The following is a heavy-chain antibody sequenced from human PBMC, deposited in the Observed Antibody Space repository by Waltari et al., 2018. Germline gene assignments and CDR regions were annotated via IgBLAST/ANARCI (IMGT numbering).Heavy chain of an antibody. D-gene: IGHD5-12*01. V-gene: IGHV3-7*01. J-gene: IGHJ4*02. CDR2: IKQDGSEK. CDR1: GFTFSSYW. CDR3: ARDGLDGYNYRGSFDY. Sequence: EVQLVESGGGLVQPGGSLRLSCAASGFTFSSYWMSWVRQAPGKGLEWVANIKQDGSEKYYVDSVKGRFTIARDNAKNSLYLQMNSLRAEDTAVYYCARDGLDGYNYRGSFDYWGQGTLVTVSS.